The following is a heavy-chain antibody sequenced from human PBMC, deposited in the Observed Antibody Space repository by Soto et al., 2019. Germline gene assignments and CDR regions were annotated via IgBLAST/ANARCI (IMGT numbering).Heavy chain of an antibody. J-gene: IGHJ3*02. D-gene: IGHD3-16*01. CDR3: ARVGDYGRDAFDI. CDR1: CGSISSGGYY. CDR2: IYYSGST. V-gene: IGHV4-31*03. Sequence: TLSLTCTVSCGSISSGGYYWSWIRQHPGKGLEWIGYIYYSGSTYYNPSLKSRVTISVDTSKNQFSLKLSSVTAADTAVYYCARVGDYGRDAFDIWGQGTMVTVSS.